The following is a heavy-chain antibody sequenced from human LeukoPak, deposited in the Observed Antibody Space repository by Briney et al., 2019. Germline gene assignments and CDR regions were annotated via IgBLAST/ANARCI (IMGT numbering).Heavy chain of an antibody. V-gene: IGHV4-39*01. D-gene: IGHD2/OR15-2a*01. Sequence: SETLSLTCNVSGGSVSRSSYYWGWIHQPPGKGLEWIENIYYSGSTYYNPSLKSRVTISVDTSKNQFSLELNSVTVADTAVYYCGSVTPDYWGQGTLVTVSS. CDR2: IYYSGST. CDR1: GGSVSRSSYY. CDR3: GSVTPDY. J-gene: IGHJ4*02.